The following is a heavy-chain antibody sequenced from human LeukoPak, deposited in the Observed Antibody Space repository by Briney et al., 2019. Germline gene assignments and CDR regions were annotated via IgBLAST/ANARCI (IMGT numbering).Heavy chain of an antibody. D-gene: IGHD4-11*01. CDR3: ASVTNNYFDY. CDR2: IYYSGCT. V-gene: IGHV4-31*03. Sequence: SETLSLTCTVSGGSISSGGYYWSWIRQHPGKGLEWIGYIYYSGCTYYNPSLRSRVTTSVDTSKNQFSLKLSSVTAADTAVYYCASVTNNYFDYWGQGTLVTVSS. J-gene: IGHJ4*02. CDR1: GGSISSGGYY.